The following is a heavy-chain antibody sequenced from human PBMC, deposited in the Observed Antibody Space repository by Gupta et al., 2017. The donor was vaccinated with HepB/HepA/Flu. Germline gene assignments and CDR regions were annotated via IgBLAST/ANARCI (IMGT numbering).Heavy chain of an antibody. CDR2: ISYDGSNK. D-gene: IGHD5-18*01. V-gene: IGHV3-30-3*01. J-gene: IGHJ4*02. CDR1: GLTFSSYA. CDR3: ARDWLRTAMAY. Sequence: QVQLVESGGGVVQPGRSLRLSCAASGLTFSSYAMHWVRQAPGKGLEWVAVISYDGSNKYYADSVKGRFTISRDNSKNTLYLQMNSLRAEDTAVYYCARDWLRTAMAYWGQGTLVTVSS.